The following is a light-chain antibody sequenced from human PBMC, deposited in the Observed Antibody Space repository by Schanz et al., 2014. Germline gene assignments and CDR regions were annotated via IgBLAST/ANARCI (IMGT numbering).Light chain of an antibody. Sequence: PGERATLSCRASQRVTSNSLAWYQQKPGQAPRLLIHDASTRATGIPGRFSGSGSGTDFTLTISRLEPEDFAVYYCQQYGNIPWTFGQGTKVEFK. V-gene: IGKV3-20*01. CDR2: DAS. J-gene: IGKJ1*01. CDR3: QQYGNIPWT. CDR1: QRVTSNS.